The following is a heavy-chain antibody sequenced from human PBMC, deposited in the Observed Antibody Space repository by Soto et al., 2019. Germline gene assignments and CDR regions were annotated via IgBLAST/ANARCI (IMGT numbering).Heavy chain of an antibody. CDR3: ARGAAGRYYSHY. D-gene: IGHD2-15*01. V-gene: IGHV3-74*01. CDR2: INGDGRTT. CDR1: GFTFSSYW. J-gene: IGHJ4*02. Sequence: EVQLVESGGGLVQPGGSLRLSCAASGFTFSSYWIHWVRQAPGKGLVWVSRINGDGRTTNYADSVRGQFAISRDNAKNTVYLQMNSLRAEDTAVYYCARGAAGRYYSHYWGQGTLVTVSS.